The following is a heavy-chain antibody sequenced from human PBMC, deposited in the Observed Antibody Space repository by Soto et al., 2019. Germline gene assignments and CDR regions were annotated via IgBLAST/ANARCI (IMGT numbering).Heavy chain of an antibody. CDR1: GYTFTSYY. CDR2: INPSGGST. J-gene: IGHJ6*02. CDR3: ASGYGSGSDYYYGMDV. Sequence: GASVKVSCKASGYTFTSYYMHWVRQAPGQGLEWMGIINPSGGSTSYAQKFQGRVTMTRDTSTSTVYMELSSLRSEDTAVYYCASGYGSGSDYYYGMDVWGQGTKVTVYS. D-gene: IGHD3-10*01. V-gene: IGHV1-46*01.